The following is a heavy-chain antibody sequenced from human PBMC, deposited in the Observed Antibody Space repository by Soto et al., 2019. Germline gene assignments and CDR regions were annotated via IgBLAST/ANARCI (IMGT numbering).Heavy chain of an antibody. CDR1: GFAFNTYA. J-gene: IGHJ3*02. CDR3: ARERDYSLTHSFDI. V-gene: IGHV3-23*01. D-gene: IGHD4-4*01. Sequence: EVHLLESGGGLVQPGGSLRLSCAASGFAFNTYAMNWVRQAPGKGLEWVSSISGGSTYYAGSVRGRFTISRDNSKNTLYLQMNSLRAEDTALYYCARERDYSLTHSFDIWGQGTMVAVSS. CDR2: SISGGST.